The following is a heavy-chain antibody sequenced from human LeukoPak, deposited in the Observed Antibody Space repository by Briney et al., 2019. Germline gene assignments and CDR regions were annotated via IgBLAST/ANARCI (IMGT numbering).Heavy chain of an antibody. CDR3: AHRRPGHLTGWDNSYFDN. V-gene: IGHV2-5*02. CDR1: GFSLYSSGVG. Sequence: SGPTLVNPRQTLTLTCTFSGFSLYSSGVGVGWIRQPPGKALEWLAVIYWDDDKRYNPSLRSRLTMSKDASKSQVFLVMSNMDPVDIATYYCAHRRPGHLTGWDNSYFDNWGPGTLVTVSS. CDR2: IYWDDDK. J-gene: IGHJ4*02. D-gene: IGHD1/OR15-1a*01.